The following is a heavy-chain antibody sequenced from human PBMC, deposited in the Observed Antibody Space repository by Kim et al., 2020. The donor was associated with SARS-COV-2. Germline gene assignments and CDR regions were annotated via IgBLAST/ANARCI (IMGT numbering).Heavy chain of an antibody. Sequence: GGSLRLSCAASGFTFSGSAMHWVRQASGKGLEWVGRIRSKANSYATAYAASVKGRFTISRDDSKNTAYLQMNSLKTEDTAVYYCTRHPDCSGGSCYRYYYYYGMDVWGQGTTVTVSS. CDR1: GFTFSGSA. CDR3: TRHPDCSGGSCYRYYYYYGMDV. J-gene: IGHJ6*02. CDR2: IRSKANSYAT. V-gene: IGHV3-73*01. D-gene: IGHD2-15*01.